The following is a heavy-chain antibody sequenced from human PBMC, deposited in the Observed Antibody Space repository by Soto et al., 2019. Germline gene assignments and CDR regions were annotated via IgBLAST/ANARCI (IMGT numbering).Heavy chain of an antibody. D-gene: IGHD2-15*01. Sequence: VGALRVSCTASGFTFNSHGFNWVRQAPGKGLEWVAVIWYDGNTKYYADSVKGRFTISRDNLKNTLYLQMNSLTAEDTAVYYCARPLVVPLAGPYYYVMAVRGQRTTGSVS. V-gene: IGHV3-33*01. CDR1: GFTFNSHG. J-gene: IGHJ6*02. CDR2: IWYDGNTK. CDR3: ARPLVVPLAGPYYYVMAV.